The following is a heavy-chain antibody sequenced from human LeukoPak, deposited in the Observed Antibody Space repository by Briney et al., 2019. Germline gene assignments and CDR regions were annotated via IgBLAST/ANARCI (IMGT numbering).Heavy chain of an antibody. D-gene: IGHD4-17*01. CDR2: ISAYNGNT. CDR3: ALWEVPTDYGIFDY. J-gene: IGHJ4*02. V-gene: IGHV1-18*01. Sequence: ASVKVSCKASGYTFTSYGISWVRQAPGQGLEWMGWISAYNGNTNYAQKLQGRVTMTTDTSTSTAYMELRSLRSDDTAVYYCALWEVPTDYGIFDYWGQGTLVTVSS. CDR1: GYTFTSYG.